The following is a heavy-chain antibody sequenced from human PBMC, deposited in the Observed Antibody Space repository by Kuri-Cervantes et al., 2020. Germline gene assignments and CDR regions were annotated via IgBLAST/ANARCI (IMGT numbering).Heavy chain of an antibody. CDR2: IKSKTDGGTT. Sequence: GESLKISCAASGFTFNNAWMSWVRQAPGKGLEWVGRIKSKTDGGTTDYAAPVKGRFTISRDDSKNTLYLQMNSLKTEDTAVYYCTTGRRWELLPYYYYGMDVWGQGTTVTVSS. CDR1: GFTFNNAW. V-gene: IGHV3-15*01. J-gene: IGHJ6*02. CDR3: TTGRRWELLPYYYYGMDV. D-gene: IGHD1-26*01.